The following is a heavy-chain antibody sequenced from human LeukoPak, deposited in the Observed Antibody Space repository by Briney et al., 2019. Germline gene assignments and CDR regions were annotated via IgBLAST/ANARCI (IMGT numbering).Heavy chain of an antibody. CDR3: ARDQWPYGSGSYAT. CDR2: IYYSGST. V-gene: IGHV4-39*07. J-gene: IGHJ5*02. Sequence: PSETLSLTCSVSGGSISSSDYYWGWIRQPPGTGLEFIASIYYSGSTYYNPSLESRVTIGMDMSRNQVSLRLSTVTAADTAVYFCARDQWPYGSGSYATWGQGTLVTVSS. D-gene: IGHD3-10*01. CDR1: GGSISSSDYY.